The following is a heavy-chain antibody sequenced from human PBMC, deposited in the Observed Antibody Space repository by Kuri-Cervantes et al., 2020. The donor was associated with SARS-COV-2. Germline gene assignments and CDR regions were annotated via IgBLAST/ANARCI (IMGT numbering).Heavy chain of an antibody. J-gene: IGHJ4*02. D-gene: IGHD2-21*01. CDR3: AKGRAGVHDF. CDR2: ISSDGKNK. Sequence: GGSLRLSCVASGFNFSTTDMHWVRQAPGKGLEWVTFISSDGKNKRCMASGKGRFTISRDNSQNTLHLQMKGLRDEDTAIYYCAKGRAGVHDFWGQGTLVTVSS. V-gene: IGHV3-30*18. CDR1: GFNFSTTD.